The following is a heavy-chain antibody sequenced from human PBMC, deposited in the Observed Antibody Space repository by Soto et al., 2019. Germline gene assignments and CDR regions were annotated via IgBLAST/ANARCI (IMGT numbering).Heavy chain of an antibody. J-gene: IGHJ4*02. V-gene: IGHV1-69*06. Sequence: GASVKVSCKASGGTFSSYAISWVRQAPGQGLEWMGGIIPIFGTANYAQEFQGRVTITADKSTSTAYMELSSLRSEDTAVYYCAIDNYHYYDSSGYCLWGQGTLVTVSS. CDR3: AIDNYHYYDSSGYCL. CDR2: IIPIFGTA. CDR1: GGTFSSYA. D-gene: IGHD3-22*01.